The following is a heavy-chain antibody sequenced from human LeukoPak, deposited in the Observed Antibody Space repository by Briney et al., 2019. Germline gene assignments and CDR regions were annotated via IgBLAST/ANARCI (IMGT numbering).Heavy chain of an antibody. CDR2: IYDSGST. V-gene: IGHV4-39*01. CDR1: GGSIRSSYYY. CDR3: ARRLTQYDCFDP. Sequence: SETLSLTCTVSGGSIRSSYYYWGWIRQPPGKGLEWIGSIYDSGSTYYNPSLKSRVTISVDTSKNQFSLHLNSVTPEDTAVYYCARRLTQYDCFDPWGQGILVTVSS. D-gene: IGHD2-2*01. J-gene: IGHJ5*02.